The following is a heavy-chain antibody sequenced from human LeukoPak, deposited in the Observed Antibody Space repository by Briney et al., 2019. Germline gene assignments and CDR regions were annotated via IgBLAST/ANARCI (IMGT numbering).Heavy chain of an antibody. J-gene: IGHJ5*02. CDR2: IIPILGIA. CDR3: ARDLVTTGSRKWFDP. CDR1: GGTFSSYA. Sequence: SVKVSCKASGGTFSSYAISWVRQAPGQGLEWMGRIIPILGIANYAQKFQGRVTITADKSTTTAYMELSSLRSEDTAVYYCARDLVTTGSRKWFDPWGQGTLVTVSS. V-gene: IGHV1-69*04. D-gene: IGHD4-17*01.